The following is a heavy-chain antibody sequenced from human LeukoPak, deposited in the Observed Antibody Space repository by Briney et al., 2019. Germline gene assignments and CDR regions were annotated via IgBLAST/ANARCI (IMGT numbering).Heavy chain of an antibody. J-gene: IGHJ4*02. CDR3: ARGAWATRLGS. Sequence: SETLSLTCAVYGESLNSYYWSWVRQPPGEGLEWIGEIYESGTPEYNPSLKSRVTISMVPSKQQFSLSLSSVTAADTAVYYCARGAWATRLGSWGLGTPVIVSS. V-gene: IGHV4-34*01. CDR1: GESLNSYY. CDR2: IYESGTP. D-gene: IGHD2-15*01.